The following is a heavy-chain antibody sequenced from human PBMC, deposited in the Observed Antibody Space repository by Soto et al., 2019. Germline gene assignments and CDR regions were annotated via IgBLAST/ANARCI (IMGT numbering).Heavy chain of an antibody. CDR2: IYGGGTT. CDR1: GFTVSSKY. V-gene: IGHV3-53*01. Sequence: EVQLVESGGGLIQPGGSLRLSCAASGFTVSSKYMTWVRQAPGKGLEWGSVIYGGGTTYYADSGTSRFTISRDKSKNTLYSQMNSLSAEDTAVYYCVQTTGWPGFDFWGQGNLVTLSS. CDR3: VQTTGWPGFDF. J-gene: IGHJ4*02. D-gene: IGHD6-19*01.